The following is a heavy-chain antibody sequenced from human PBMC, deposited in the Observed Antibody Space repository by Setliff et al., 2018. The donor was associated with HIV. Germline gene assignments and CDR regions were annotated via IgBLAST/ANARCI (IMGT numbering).Heavy chain of an antibody. D-gene: IGHD1-7*01. J-gene: IGHJ4*02. CDR2: INPNSGDT. CDR3: ARDAPGNTESAPGY. CDR1: GYTFTDYY. V-gene: IGHV1-2*02. Sequence: GASVKVSCKASGYTFTDYYLHWVRQGPGQGLEWMGWINPNSGDTNYTQKFQGRVTMTRDTSIRTAYMELSSLTSDDTAVYYCARDAPGNTESAPGYWGQGTLVTVSS.